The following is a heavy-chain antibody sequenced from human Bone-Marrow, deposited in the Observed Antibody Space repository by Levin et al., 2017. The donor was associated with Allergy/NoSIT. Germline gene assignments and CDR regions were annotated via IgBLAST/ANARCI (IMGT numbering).Heavy chain of an antibody. Sequence: GESLKISCAASGFTFSNYAMSWVRLAPGKGLEWVSAISGYGDYTYYADSVKGRFTISRANSQYSLFLQLCSLRAEDTAVYYCAKDYQAYSSCHGVWGKGTQVTVSS. V-gene: IGHV3-23*01. J-gene: IGHJ4*02. CDR2: ISGYGDYT. D-gene: IGHD5-12*01. CDR1: GFTFSNYA. CDR3: AKDYQAYSSCHGV.